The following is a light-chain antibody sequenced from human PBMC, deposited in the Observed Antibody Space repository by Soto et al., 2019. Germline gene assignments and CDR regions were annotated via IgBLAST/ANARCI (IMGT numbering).Light chain of an antibody. CDR3: QQYGTSPQT. CDR2: GAS. CDR1: QSISRY. V-gene: IGKV3-20*01. Sequence: IVLTQSQVTLSLSRGARTTLSCRASQSISRYLAWYQQKPGQGPRLLIYGASTRASGVPDRFSGSGSGTEFTLTISRLEPEDFAVYYCQQYGTSPQTFGQGTKVDI. J-gene: IGKJ1*01.